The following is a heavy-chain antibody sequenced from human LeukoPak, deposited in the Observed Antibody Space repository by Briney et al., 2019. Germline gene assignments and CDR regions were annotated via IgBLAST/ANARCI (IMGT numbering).Heavy chain of an antibody. CDR3: ARPQDCSSTSCSQYFQH. J-gene: IGHJ1*01. CDR2: INHSGST. CDR1: GGSLGGYY. V-gene: IGHV4-34*01. D-gene: IGHD2-2*01. Sequence: PSETLSLTCAVYGGSLGGYYWSWIRQPPGKGLEWIGEINHSGSTNYNPSLKSRVTISVDTSKNQFSLKLSSVTAADTAVYYCARPQDCSSTSCSQYFQHWGQGTLVTVSS.